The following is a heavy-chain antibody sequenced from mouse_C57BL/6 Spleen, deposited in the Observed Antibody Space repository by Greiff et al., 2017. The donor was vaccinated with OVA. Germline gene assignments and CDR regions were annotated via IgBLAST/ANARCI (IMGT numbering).Heavy chain of an antibody. J-gene: IGHJ3*01. CDR2: ILPGSGST. V-gene: IGHV1-9*01. Sequence: QVQLKQSGAELMKPGASVKLSCKATGYTFTGYWIEWVKQRPGHGLEWIGEILPGSGSTNYNEKFKGKATFTADTSSNTAYMQLSSLTTEDSAIYYCASKASYYSNYGGAWFAYWGQGTLVTVSA. D-gene: IGHD2-5*01. CDR3: ASKASYYSNYGGAWFAY. CDR1: GYTFTGYW.